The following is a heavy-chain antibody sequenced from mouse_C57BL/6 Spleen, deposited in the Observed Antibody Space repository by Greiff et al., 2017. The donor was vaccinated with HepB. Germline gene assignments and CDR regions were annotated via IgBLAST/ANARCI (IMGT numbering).Heavy chain of an antibody. CDR2: IYPGNSDT. V-gene: IGHV1-5*01. J-gene: IGHJ3*01. D-gene: IGHD2-1*01. CDR3: TREVYYGNSIFAY. CDR1: GYTFTSYW. Sequence: VQLQQSGTVLARPGASVKMSCKTSGYTFTSYWMHWVKQRPGQGLEWIGAIYPGNSDTSYNQKFKGKAKLTAVTSASTAYMELSSLTNEDSAVYYCTREVYYGNSIFAYWGQGTLVTVSA.